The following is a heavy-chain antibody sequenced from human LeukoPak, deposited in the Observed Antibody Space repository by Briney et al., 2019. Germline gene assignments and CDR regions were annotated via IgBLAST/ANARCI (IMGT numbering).Heavy chain of an antibody. CDR3: AKVSGRIQIWPQPFGDGMDV. D-gene: IGHD5-18*01. J-gene: IGHJ6*02. CDR2: ISATGDNT. V-gene: IGHV3-23*01. Sequence: GGSLRLSCAASRFSFNSYAMSWVRQAPGKGLECVSGISATGDNTYCADSVKGRFTISRDNSKNTLYLQMNSLRVEDTAVYYCAKVSGRIQIWPQPFGDGMDVWGQGTTVTVSS. CDR1: RFSFNSYA.